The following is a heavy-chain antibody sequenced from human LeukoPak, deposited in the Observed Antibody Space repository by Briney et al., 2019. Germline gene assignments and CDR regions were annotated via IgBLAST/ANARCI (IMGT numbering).Heavy chain of an antibody. CDR2: MNPNSGNT. Sequence: VASVKVSCKASGYTFTSYDINWVRQATGQGLEWMGWMNPNSGNTGYALKFQGRVTMTRNTSISTAYMELSSLRSEDTAVYYCARDPYRIYYYYYGMDVWGQGTTVTVSS. J-gene: IGHJ6*02. CDR1: GYTFTSYD. V-gene: IGHV1-8*01. CDR3: ARDPYRIYYYYYGMDV. D-gene: IGHD2-15*01.